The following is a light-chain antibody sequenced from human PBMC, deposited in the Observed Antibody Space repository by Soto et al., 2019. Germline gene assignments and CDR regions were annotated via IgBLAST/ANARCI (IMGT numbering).Light chain of an antibody. J-gene: IGLJ3*02. CDR1: SSNIGAGSD. CDR3: QSCDGSLSEVV. V-gene: IGLV1-40*01. CDR2: GNI. Sequence: QSVLTQPPSVSGAPGQRVTISCTGSSSNIGAGSDVHWYQLLPGTAPKLLIYGNINRPSGVPDRFSGSKSGTSASLAITGLQAEDEADYYCQSCDGSLSEVVFGAGTKLTVL.